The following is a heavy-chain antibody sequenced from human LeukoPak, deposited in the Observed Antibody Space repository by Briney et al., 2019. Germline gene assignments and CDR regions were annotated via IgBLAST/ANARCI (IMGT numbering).Heavy chain of an antibody. V-gene: IGHV4-59*11. CDR2: MYHSGGT. CDR3: ARASAHYDILTGYYGRQYYFDY. Sequence: SETLSLTCIVSDGSITGHYWTWIRQPPGKGLEWIGNMYHSGGTNYNPSLKGRVTISVDTSKNQFSLKLNSVTAADTAVYYCARASAHYDILTGYYGRQYYFDYWGQGTLVTVSS. D-gene: IGHD3-9*01. CDR1: DGSITGHY. J-gene: IGHJ4*02.